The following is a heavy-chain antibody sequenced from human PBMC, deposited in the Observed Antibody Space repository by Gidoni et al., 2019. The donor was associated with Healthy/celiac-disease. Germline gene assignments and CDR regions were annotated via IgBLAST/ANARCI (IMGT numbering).Heavy chain of an antibody. J-gene: IGHJ6*02. CDR3: ARDFPPQLDYSKGYYYYGMDV. V-gene: IGHV3-21*01. Sequence: EVQLVESGGGLVKPGGFLRLSCAASGFTFSSYSMNWVRQAPGKGLEWVSSISSSSSYIYYADSVKGRFTISRDNAKNSLYLQMNSLRAEDTAVYYCARDFPPQLDYSKGYYYYGMDVWGQGTTVTVSS. CDR1: GFTFSSYS. CDR2: ISSSSSYI. D-gene: IGHD4-4*01.